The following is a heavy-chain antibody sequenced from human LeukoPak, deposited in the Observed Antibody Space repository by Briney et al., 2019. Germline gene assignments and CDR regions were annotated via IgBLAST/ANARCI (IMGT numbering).Heavy chain of an antibody. CDR2: INSDGSST. J-gene: IGHJ5*02. Sequence: GGSLRLSCAASGFTFSSYWMHWVRQAPGKGLVWVSRINSDGSSTSYADSVKGRFTISRDNAKNTLYLQMNSLRAEDTAVYYCAREPGYYGSGSYYNDGNWFDPWGQGTLVTVSS. CDR1: GFTFSSYW. CDR3: AREPGYYGSGSYYNDGNWFDP. V-gene: IGHV3-74*01. D-gene: IGHD3-10*01.